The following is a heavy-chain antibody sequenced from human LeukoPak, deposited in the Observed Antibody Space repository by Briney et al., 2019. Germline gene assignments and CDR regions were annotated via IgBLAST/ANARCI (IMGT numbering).Heavy chain of an antibody. J-gene: IGHJ4*02. CDR1: GFTFNSYA. D-gene: IGHD2-15*01. V-gene: IGHV3-30*04. CDR3: ARDRRYCSGGSCYFDYFFDY. Sequence: GGSLRLSCAASGFTFNSYAVHWVRQAPGKRLEWVAVISYDGSINFYAASVKGRFTISRDNSKNTLYLQMNSLRIDDTALYFCARDRRYCSGGSCYFDYFFDYWGQGTLVTVSS. CDR2: ISYDGSIN.